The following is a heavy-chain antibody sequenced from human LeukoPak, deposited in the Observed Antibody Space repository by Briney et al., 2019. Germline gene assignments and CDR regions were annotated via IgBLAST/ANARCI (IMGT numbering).Heavy chain of an antibody. Sequence: ASVKVSCKASGYTFTSYGISWVRQAPGQGLEWMGWISAYNGNTNYAQKLQGRVTMTRDTSISTAYMELSRLRSDDTAVYYCARGRDSGSYYEGNYWGQGTLVTVSS. CDR1: GYTFTSYG. CDR3: ARGRDSGSYYEGNY. V-gene: IGHV1-18*01. D-gene: IGHD1-26*01. J-gene: IGHJ4*02. CDR2: ISAYNGNT.